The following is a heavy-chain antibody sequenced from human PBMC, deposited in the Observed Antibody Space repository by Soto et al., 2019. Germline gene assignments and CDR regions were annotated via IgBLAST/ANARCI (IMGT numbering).Heavy chain of an antibody. V-gene: IGHV3-23*01. J-gene: IGHJ4*02. CDR3: AKGRGGSGSLTPRVDF. CDR2: ISGGGDTT. D-gene: IGHD3-10*01. Sequence: EVQLLESGGGLVQPGGSLRLSCAASGFTFTNYAITWVRQAPGKGLEWVSAISGGGDTTSYADSVKGRFTVSRDGSKNTLYLQMSSLRAEDTALYYCAKGRGGSGSLTPRVDFWGQGTLVTVSS. CDR1: GFTFTNYA.